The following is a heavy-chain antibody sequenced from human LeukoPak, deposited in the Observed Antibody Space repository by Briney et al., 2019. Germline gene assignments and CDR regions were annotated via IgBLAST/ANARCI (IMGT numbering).Heavy chain of an antibody. CDR1: GGPINTYY. CDR2: VYYTGRT. J-gene: IGHJ4*02. D-gene: IGHD4-17*01. CDR3: ARDSSTVTTRHFDY. Sequence: PSETLSLTCTASGGPINTYYWTWIRQPPGKGLECIGYVYYTGRTYYNPSLKSRVTISVDTSKNQFSLKLNSVTAADTAVYYCARDSSTVTTRHFDYWGQGTLVTVSS. V-gene: IGHV4-59*01.